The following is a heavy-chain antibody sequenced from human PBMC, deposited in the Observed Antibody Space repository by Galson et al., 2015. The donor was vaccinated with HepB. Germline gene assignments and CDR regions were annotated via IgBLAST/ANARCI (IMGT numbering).Heavy chain of an antibody. CDR1: GYSFTSYW. V-gene: IGHV5-51*01. CDR2: IYPGDSDT. Sequence: QSGAEVKKPGESLKISCKGSGYSFTSYWIGWVRQMPGKGLEWMGIIYPGDSDTRYSPSFQGQVTISADKSISTAYLQWSSLKASDTAMYYCARFSNYYDSSGYYYVDAFDIWGQGTMVTVSS. D-gene: IGHD3-22*01. J-gene: IGHJ3*02. CDR3: ARFSNYYDSSGYYYVDAFDI.